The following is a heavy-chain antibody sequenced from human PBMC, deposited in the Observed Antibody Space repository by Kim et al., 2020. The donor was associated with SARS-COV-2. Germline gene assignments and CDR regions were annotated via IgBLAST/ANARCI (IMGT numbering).Heavy chain of an antibody. CDR3: ARETSYDILTGNYNRRHYHYGMDV. D-gene: IGHD3-9*01. V-gene: IGHV3-72*01. J-gene: IGHJ6*02. CDR1: GFTFSDHY. CDR2: TRNKANSYTT. Sequence: GGSLRLSCAASGFTFSDHYMDWVRQAPGKGLEWVGRTRNKANSYTTEYAASGKGRFPISRDDSKNSLYLQMNSLKTEDTAVYYCARETSYDILTGNYNRRHYHYGMDVWGQGTTVTVSS.